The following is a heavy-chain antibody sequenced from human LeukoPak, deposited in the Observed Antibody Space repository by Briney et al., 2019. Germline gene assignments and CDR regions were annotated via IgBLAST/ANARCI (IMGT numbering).Heavy chain of an antibody. CDR3: ARDGIRIVVVPAAEYYYYYGMDV. CDR1: GFTFSSFA. Sequence: GGSLRLSCAASGFTFSSFAMNWVRQAPGKGLEWVSSISSGSSYIYYADSVKGRFTISRDNAKNSLYLQMNSLRAEDTAVYYCARDGIRIVVVPAAEYYYYYGMDVWGQGTTVTVSS. D-gene: IGHD2-2*01. CDR2: ISSGSSYI. V-gene: IGHV3-21*01. J-gene: IGHJ6*02.